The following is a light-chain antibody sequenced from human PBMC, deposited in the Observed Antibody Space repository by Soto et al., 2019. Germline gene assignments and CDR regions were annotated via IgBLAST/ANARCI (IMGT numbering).Light chain of an antibody. CDR2: STN. Sequence: QTVVTQEPSFSVSPGRTVTLTCGLSSGSVSTSYYPSWYQQTPGQAPRTLIYSTNTRFSGVPDRFSGSILGNKAALTITGAQADDESDYYCVLYMGSGIWVFGGGTQLTVL. V-gene: IGLV8-61*01. CDR3: VLYMGSGIWV. J-gene: IGLJ3*02. CDR1: SGSVSTSYY.